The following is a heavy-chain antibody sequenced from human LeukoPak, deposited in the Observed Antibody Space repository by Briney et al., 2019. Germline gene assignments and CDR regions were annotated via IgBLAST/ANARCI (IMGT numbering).Heavy chain of an antibody. CDR3: ATDIAVAGMTNWFDP. D-gene: IGHD6-19*01. CDR1: GYTFTGYY. CDR2: INPNSGGT. Sequence: ASVKVSRKASGYTFTGYYMQWVRHAPGQGLEWMGWINPNSGGTNYAQKFQGRVTMTRDTSISTAYMELSRLRSDDTAVYYCATDIAVAGMTNWFDPWGQGTLVTVSS. J-gene: IGHJ5*02. V-gene: IGHV1-2*02.